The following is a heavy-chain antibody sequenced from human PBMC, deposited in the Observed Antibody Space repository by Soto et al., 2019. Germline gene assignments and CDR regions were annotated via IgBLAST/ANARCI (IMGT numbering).Heavy chain of an antibody. D-gene: IGHD3-3*01. Sequence: GSRRLSCAASGFTFSSYWMSWVRQAPGKGLEWVANIKQDGSEKYYVDSVKGRFTISRDNAKNSLYLQMNSLRAEDTAVYYCARRTYYDFWSVHPYDPRGQGPLVTVSP. V-gene: IGHV3-7*03. J-gene: IGHJ5*02. CDR3: ARRTYYDFWSVHPYDP. CDR2: IKQDGSEK. CDR1: GFTFSSYW.